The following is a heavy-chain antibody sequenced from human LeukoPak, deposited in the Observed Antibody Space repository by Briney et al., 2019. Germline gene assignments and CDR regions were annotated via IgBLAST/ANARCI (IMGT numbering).Heavy chain of an antibody. CDR3: ARDYSSSYKYYFDY. D-gene: IGHD3-22*01. Sequence: GGSLRLSCAASGFTVSSNYMSWVRQAPGKGLEWVSVIYSGGSTYYADSVKGRFTISRDNSKNTLYLQMNSLRAEDTAVYYCARDYSSSYKYYFDYWGGGTLVTVSS. J-gene: IGHJ4*02. CDR2: IYSGGST. CDR1: GFTVSSNY. V-gene: IGHV3-66*01.